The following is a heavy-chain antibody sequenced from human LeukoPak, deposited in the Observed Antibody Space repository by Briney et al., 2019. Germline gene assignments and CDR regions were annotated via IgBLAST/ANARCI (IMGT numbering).Heavy chain of an antibody. D-gene: IGHD3-3*01. Sequence: GGSLRLSCAASGFTFSSAWMSWVRQAPGKGLEWVGRIKSKTDGGTTDYVAPVKGRFTISRDDSKNTLYLQMISLKTEDTAVYYCTTHNFWSGYYTYWGQGTLVTVSS. CDR1: GFTFSSAW. J-gene: IGHJ4*02. CDR3: TTHNFWSGYYTY. V-gene: IGHV3-15*01. CDR2: IKSKTDGGTT.